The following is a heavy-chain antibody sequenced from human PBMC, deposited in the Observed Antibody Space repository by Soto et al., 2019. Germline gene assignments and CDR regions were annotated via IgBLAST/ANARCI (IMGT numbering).Heavy chain of an antibody. CDR3: AKDLATMIVVVITAPDY. CDR2: ISYDGSNK. J-gene: IGHJ4*02. V-gene: IGHV3-30*18. D-gene: IGHD3-22*01. CDR1: GFTLSSYS. Sequence: QVQLVESGGGVVQPGRSLRLSCAASGFTLSSYSMHWVRQAPGKGLEWVAVISYDGSNKYYADSVKGRFTISRDNSKNTLYLQMNSLRAEDTAVYYCAKDLATMIVVVITAPDYWGQGTLVTVSS.